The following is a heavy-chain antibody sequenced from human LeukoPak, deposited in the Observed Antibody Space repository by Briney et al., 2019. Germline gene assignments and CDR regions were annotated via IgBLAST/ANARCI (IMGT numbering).Heavy chain of an antibody. Sequence: SVKVACKASGGTFSSYTISWVRQAPGQGLEWMGRIIPILGIANYAQKFHGRVTITAGKSTSTAYMELSSLRSEGTAVYYCARAGFAYYDAFDIWGQGTMVTVSS. J-gene: IGHJ3*02. CDR3: ARAGFAYYDAFDI. CDR1: GGTFSSYT. V-gene: IGHV1-69*02. D-gene: IGHD2-8*01. CDR2: IIPILGIA.